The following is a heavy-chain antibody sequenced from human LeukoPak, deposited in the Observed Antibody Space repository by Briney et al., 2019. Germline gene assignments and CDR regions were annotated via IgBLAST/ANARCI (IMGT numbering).Heavy chain of an antibody. J-gene: IGHJ5*02. D-gene: IGHD3-3*01. CDR2: IGAYNGNT. CDR3: ARLDFWSGYRRPPGFDP. V-gene: IGHV1-18*01. Sequence: ASVKVSCKASGYTFTSYGISWVRQAPGQGLEWMGWIGAYNGNTNYAQKLQGRVTMTTDTSTSTAYMELRSLRSDDTAVYYCARLDFWSGYRRPPGFDPWGQGTLVTVSS. CDR1: GYTFTSYG.